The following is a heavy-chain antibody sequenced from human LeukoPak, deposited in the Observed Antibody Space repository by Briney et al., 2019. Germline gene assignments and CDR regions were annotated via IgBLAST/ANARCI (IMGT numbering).Heavy chain of an antibody. D-gene: IGHD5-18*01. CDR2: VCYSGST. J-gene: IGHJ4*02. V-gene: IGHV4-59*01. CDR3: ARGAAGYSYG. CDR1: GGSISSYY. Sequence: SETLSLTCTVSGGSISSYYWSWIRQPPGKGLEWIGHVCYSGSTNYNPSLKSRVTISIDTSKNQFSLRLSSVTAADTAVYYCARGAAGYSYGWGQGTRVTVSS.